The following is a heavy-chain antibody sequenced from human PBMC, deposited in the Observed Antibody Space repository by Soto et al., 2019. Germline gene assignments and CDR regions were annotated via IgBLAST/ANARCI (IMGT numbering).Heavy chain of an antibody. Sequence: GGSLRLSCAASGFTFSSYAMSWVRQAPGKGLEWVSAISGSGGSTYYADSVKGRFTISRDNSKNTLYLQMNSLRAEDTAVYYFAKAQRAYSNYVYYYYGMDVWGQGTTVTVSS. CDR1: GFTFSSYA. D-gene: IGHD4-4*01. V-gene: IGHV3-23*01. CDR3: AKAQRAYSNYVYYYYGMDV. CDR2: ISGSGGST. J-gene: IGHJ6*02.